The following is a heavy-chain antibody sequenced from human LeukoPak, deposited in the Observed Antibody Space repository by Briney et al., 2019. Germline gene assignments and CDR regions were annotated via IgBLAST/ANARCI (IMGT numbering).Heavy chain of an antibody. Sequence: GGSLRLSCAASGFTVSSNYMSWVRQAPGKGLEWVSVIYSGGSTYYADSVKGRFTISRDNSKNTLYLRMNSLRAEDTAVYYCARGIAVAGTGFDYWGQGTLVTVSS. V-gene: IGHV3-66*01. CDR1: GFTVSSNY. D-gene: IGHD6-19*01. CDR3: ARGIAVAGTGFDY. CDR2: IYSGGST. J-gene: IGHJ4*02.